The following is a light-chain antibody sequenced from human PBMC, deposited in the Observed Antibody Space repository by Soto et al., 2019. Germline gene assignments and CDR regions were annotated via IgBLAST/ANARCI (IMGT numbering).Light chain of an antibody. V-gene: IGKV3-15*01. CDR3: QQYNTWLWT. CDR2: GAS. J-gene: IGKJ1*01. Sequence: EVVMTQSPATLSVSPGERVTLSCRASQSINAHLAWYQQKPGQAPRLLIHGASTRATGIPARFSGSGLATEFILTISSLQSEDFAFYYCQQYNTWLWTFGQGTKVEIQ. CDR1: QSINAH.